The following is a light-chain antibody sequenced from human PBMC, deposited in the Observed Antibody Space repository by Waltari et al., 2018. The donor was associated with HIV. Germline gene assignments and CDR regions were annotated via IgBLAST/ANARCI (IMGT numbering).Light chain of an antibody. CDR3: QSYDTSLTGWI. J-gene: IGLJ2*01. CDR2: SDN. CDR1: GSNIGAGYD. Sequence: QSVLTQPPSVSGAPGQTVTISCTGSGSNIGAGYDVHWYQQFPGTAPRLLIYSDNNRPSGVPDRFAGSKSGTSASLAISGLRAEDEADYYYQSYDTSLTGWIFGGGTKLTV. V-gene: IGLV1-40*01.